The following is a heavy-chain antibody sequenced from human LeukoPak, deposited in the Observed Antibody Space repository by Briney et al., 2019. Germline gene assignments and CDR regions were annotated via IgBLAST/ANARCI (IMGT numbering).Heavy chain of an antibody. CDR1: GFTFSSYG. V-gene: IGHV3-7*01. Sequence: PGGSLRLSCAASGFTFSSYGISWVRQAPGKGLEWVAIINQDGSAKYYVDSVKGRFTISRDNSKNPLYLQMNSLRAEDTAVYYCVKWELRWFEEITDYWGQGIAVTVSS. CDR3: VKWELRWFEEITDY. CDR2: INQDGSAK. J-gene: IGHJ4*02. D-gene: IGHD3-10*01.